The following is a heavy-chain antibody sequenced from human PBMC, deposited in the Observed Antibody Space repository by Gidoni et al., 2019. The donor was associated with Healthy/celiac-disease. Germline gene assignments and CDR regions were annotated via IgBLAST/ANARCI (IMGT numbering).Heavy chain of an antibody. CDR1: GFTFCSYA. D-gene: IGHD4-17*01. Sequence: QVQLVEYGGGVVQPESTLRLPCAAPGFTFCSYAMHWVRQAPGKGLEWVAVISYDGSKKYYGDSVKGRFTISRDNSKNTLYLQMNRLRAEDTAVYYCARDGGDPIYWYFDLWGSGTMVTVSS. J-gene: IGHJ2*01. V-gene: IGHV3-30-3*01. CDR2: ISYDGSKK. CDR3: ARDGGDPIYWYFDL.